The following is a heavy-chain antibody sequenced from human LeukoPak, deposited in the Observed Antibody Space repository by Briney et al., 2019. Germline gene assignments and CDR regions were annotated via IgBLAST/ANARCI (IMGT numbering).Heavy chain of an antibody. D-gene: IGHD3-22*01. CDR2: IRSSGTT. J-gene: IGHJ3*02. CDR1: GFTFSSYG. V-gene: IGHV3-49*04. CDR3: TRDAVKYYYDRPDAFDI. Sequence: PGGSLRLSCAASGFTFSSYGMHWVRQAPGKGLQWIGFIRSSGTTEYAASVKGRFTISRDDSKSIAYLQMNSLKTEDTAVYYCTRDAVKYYYDRPDAFDIWGQGTMVTVSS.